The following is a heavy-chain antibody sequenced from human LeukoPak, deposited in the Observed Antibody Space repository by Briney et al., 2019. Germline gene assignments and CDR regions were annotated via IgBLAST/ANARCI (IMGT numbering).Heavy chain of an antibody. D-gene: IGHD5-18*01. J-gene: IGHJ4*02. Sequence: ASVKVSCKASGYAFTRYAIHWVRQAPGQRLEWMGWINAGNGNTKYSQKFQGRVTITRDTSASTAYMELSSLRSEDTAVYYCARSSGYSYGYDYWGQGTLVTVSS. CDR2: INAGNGNT. V-gene: IGHV1-3*01. CDR1: GYAFTRYA. CDR3: ARSSGYSYGYDY.